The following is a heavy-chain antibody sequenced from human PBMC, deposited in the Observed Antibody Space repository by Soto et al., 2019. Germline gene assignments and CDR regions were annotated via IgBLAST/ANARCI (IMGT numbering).Heavy chain of an antibody. CDR1: AINFRSYA. Sequence: LRLSCSASAINFRSYAMSWVRQAPGKGLEWVSAVGGSGSDTYYADSVKGRFTISRDDSKNTLYLHMSSLRVEDTAIYYCAKRQSFDFWSGYLPFFDYWGQGTPVTVSS. CDR3: AKRQSFDFWSGYLPFFDY. CDR2: VGGSGSDT. D-gene: IGHD3-3*01. V-gene: IGHV3-23*01. J-gene: IGHJ4*02.